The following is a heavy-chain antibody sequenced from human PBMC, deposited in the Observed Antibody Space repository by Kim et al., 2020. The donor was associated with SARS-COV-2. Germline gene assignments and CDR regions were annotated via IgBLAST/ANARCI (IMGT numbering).Heavy chain of an antibody. Sequence: GGSLRLSCATSGFTFSAYDMNWVRQAPGKGLEWLSFITKSSTTIYYADSVEGRFTISRDNAKNSLFLQMNSLRDEDTALYYCVRDRMGGAFDMWGQWTMVTVSS. V-gene: IGHV3-48*02. CDR2: ITKSSTTI. D-gene: IGHD3-16*01. CDR1: GFTFSAYD. CDR3: VRDRMGGAFDM. J-gene: IGHJ3*02.